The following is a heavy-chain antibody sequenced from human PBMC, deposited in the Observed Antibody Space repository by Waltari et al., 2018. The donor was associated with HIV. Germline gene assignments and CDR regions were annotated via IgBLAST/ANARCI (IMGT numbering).Heavy chain of an antibody. D-gene: IGHD2-15*01. CDR1: GFTCTNGW. J-gene: IGHJ4*02. CDR3: STTPARGDH. V-gene: IGHV3-15*01. Sequence: EVQLVESGGGLVKPGGSLRLSCAASGFTCTNGWMRWVRQAPGKGLEGVGHIKSKTDGGTTDYAAPVKGRFTISRDDSKNTLYLQMISLKTEDTAVYYCSTTPARGDHWGQGTLVTVSS. CDR2: IKSKTDGGTT.